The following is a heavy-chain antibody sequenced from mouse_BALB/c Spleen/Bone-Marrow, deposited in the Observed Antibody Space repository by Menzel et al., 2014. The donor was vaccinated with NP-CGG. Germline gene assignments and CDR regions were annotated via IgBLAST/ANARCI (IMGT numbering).Heavy chain of an antibody. Sequence: EVHLVESGGGLVKLGGSLKLSCAASGFTFSSYYMSWVRQTPEKRLELVAAINSNGGSTYYPDTVKGRFTISRDNAKNTLYLQMSSLKSEGTALYYCARHGNDDAMDYWGQGTSVTVSS. CDR2: INSNGGST. CDR1: GFTFSSYY. J-gene: IGHJ4*01. V-gene: IGHV5-6-2*01. CDR3: ARHGNDDAMDY. D-gene: IGHD2-12*01.